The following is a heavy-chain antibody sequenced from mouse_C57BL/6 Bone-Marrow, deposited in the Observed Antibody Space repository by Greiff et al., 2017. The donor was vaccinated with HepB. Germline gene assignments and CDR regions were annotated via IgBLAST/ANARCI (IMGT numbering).Heavy chain of an antibody. D-gene: IGHD2-3*01. Sequence: QVQLQQPGAELVMPGASVKLSCKASGYTFTSYWMHWVKQRPGQGLEWIGEIDPSDSYTNYNQKFKGKSTLTVDKSSSTAYMQLSSLTSEDSAVYYCARSLPGYYLYYYAMDYWGQGTSVTVSS. CDR3: ARSLPGYYLYYYAMDY. CDR1: GYTFTSYW. CDR2: IDPSDSYT. V-gene: IGHV1-69*01. J-gene: IGHJ4*01.